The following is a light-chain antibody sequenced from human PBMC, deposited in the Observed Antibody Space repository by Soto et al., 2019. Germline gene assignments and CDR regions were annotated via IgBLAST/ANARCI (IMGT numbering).Light chain of an antibody. CDR3: QQYNNWHTIT. CDR1: QSVTNSF. CDR2: GAS. J-gene: IGKJ5*01. Sequence: EIWLAQYPGTLSLSPGERATLSCGASQSVTNSFLAWYQQKPGQAPRLLIYGASRRATGIPDRFAGSGSGTDFTLTISRLEPEDFGVYYCQQYNNWHTITFGHGTRLEIK. V-gene: IGKV3-20*01.